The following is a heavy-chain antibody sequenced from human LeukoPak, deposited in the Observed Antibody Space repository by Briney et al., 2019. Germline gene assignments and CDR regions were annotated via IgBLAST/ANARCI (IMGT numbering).Heavy chain of an antibody. V-gene: IGHV4-31*03. J-gene: IGHJ4*02. Sequence: PSETLSLTCTVSGVSISSGGYYWSWIRQHPGKGLEWIGYIYYSGSTYYNPSLKSRVTISVDTSKNQFSLKLSSVTAADTAVYYCARAQAGLRSYPFDYWGQGTLVTVSS. D-gene: IGHD3/OR15-3a*01. CDR1: GVSISSGGYY. CDR2: IYYSGST. CDR3: ARAQAGLRSYPFDY.